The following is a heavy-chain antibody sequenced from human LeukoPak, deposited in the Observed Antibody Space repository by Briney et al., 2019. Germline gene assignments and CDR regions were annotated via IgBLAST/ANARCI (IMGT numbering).Heavy chain of an antibody. D-gene: IGHD3-3*01. CDR2: IYSGGST. J-gene: IGHJ6*04. Sequence: GGSLRLSCAASGFTVSSNYMSWVRQAPGKGLEWVSVIYSGGSTYYADSVKGRFTISRDNSKNTLYLQMNSLRTEDTAVYYCARERPNYDFWSGYSSFDVWGKGTTVTVSS. V-gene: IGHV3-53*05. CDR1: GFTVSSNY. CDR3: ARERPNYDFWSGYSSFDV.